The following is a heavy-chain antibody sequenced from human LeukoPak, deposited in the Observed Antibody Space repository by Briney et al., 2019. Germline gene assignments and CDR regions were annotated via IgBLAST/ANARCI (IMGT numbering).Heavy chain of an antibody. CDR1: GFTFANYW. Sequence: GGSLRLSCAVSGFTFANYWMHWVRQAPGQGLGWVSRLNGDVTTATYAHSVKDRFTISRDNAKKTLYLQLTSLRAEDTAVYFCARDPGVRGVYYNYFDPWGQGTLVTVSS. CDR2: LNGDVTTA. D-gene: IGHD3-10*01. V-gene: IGHV3-74*01. CDR3: ARDPGVRGVYYNYFDP. J-gene: IGHJ5*02.